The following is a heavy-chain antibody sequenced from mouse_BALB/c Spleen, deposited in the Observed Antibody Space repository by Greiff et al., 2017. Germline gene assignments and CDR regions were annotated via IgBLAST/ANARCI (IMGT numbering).Heavy chain of an antibody. CDR1: GFTFSSFG. CDR3: ARESPVDY. CDR2: ISSGSSTI. V-gene: IGHV5-17*02. J-gene: IGHJ4*01. Sequence: EVQLVESGGGLVQPGGSRKLSCAASGFTFSSFGMHWVRQAPEKGLEWVAYISSGSSTIYYADTVKGRFTISRDNPKNTLFLQMTSLRSEDTAMYYCARESPVDYWGQGTSVTVSS.